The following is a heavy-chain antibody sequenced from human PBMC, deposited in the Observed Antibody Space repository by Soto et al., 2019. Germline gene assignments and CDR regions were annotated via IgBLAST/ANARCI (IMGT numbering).Heavy chain of an antibody. V-gene: IGHV3-23*01. CDR2: ISGSGGST. CDR1: GFTFSSYA. CDR3: AKDRGVAVAGLYYYYYGMDV. D-gene: IGHD6-19*01. J-gene: IGHJ6*02. Sequence: GGSLRLSCAASGFTFSSYAMSWVRQAPGKGLEWVSAISGSGGSTYYADSVKGRFTISRDNSKNTLYLQMNSLRAEDTAVYYCAKDRGVAVAGLYYYYYGMDVWGQGTTVTVS.